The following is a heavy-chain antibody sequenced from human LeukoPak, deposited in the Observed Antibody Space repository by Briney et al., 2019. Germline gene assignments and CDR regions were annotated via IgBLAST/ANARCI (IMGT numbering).Heavy chain of an antibody. J-gene: IGHJ4*02. D-gene: IGHD1-26*01. CDR3: ARVIRYSGSYYFDY. CDR2: ISSSSSTI. V-gene: IGHV3-48*01. Sequence: GRSLRLSCAASGFTFSSYSMNWVRQAPGKGLEWVSYISSSSSTIYYADSVKGRFTISRDNAKNSLYLQMNSLRAEDTAVYYCARVIRYSGSYYFDYWGQGTLVTVSS. CDR1: GFTFSSYS.